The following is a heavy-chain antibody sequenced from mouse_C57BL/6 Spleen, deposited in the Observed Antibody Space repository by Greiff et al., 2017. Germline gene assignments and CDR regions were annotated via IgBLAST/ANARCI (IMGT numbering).Heavy chain of an antibody. CDR1: GYSITSGYY. CDR3: ARDKGDYDGFAY. CDR2: ISYDGSN. D-gene: IGHD2-4*01. J-gene: IGHJ3*01. Sequence: ESGPGLVKPSQSLSLTCSVTGYSITSGYYWNWIRQFPGNKLEWMGYISYDGSNNYNPSLKNRISITRDTSKNQFFLKLNSVTTEDTATYYCARDKGDYDGFAYWGQGTLVTVSA. V-gene: IGHV3-6*01.